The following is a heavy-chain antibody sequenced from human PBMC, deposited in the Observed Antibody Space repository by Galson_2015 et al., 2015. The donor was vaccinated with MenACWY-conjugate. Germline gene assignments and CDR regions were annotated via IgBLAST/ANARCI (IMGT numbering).Heavy chain of an antibody. D-gene: IGHD2-21*02. Sequence: SLRLSCAVSGFTFGNYALSWFRQAPGKGLEWIGFIKSTAFGGTTEYAATVNGRFTISRDDSKSIAYLQMNSLKTEDTAVYYCCRDQYCGGDCTPYCDHWGQGTLVTVSS. V-gene: IGHV3-49*03. CDR1: GFTFGNYA. CDR2: IKSTAFGGTT. CDR3: CRDQYCGGDCTPYCDH. J-gene: IGHJ4*02.